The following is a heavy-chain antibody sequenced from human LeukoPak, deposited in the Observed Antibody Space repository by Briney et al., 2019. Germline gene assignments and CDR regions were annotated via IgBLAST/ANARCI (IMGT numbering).Heavy chain of an antibody. CDR2: INPSGGST. CDR3: AREQQLENFDY. Sequence: EGRGIINPSGGSTSYAQKFQGRVTMTRDTSTSTVYMELSSLRSEDTAVYYCAREQQLENFDYWGQGTLVTVSS. J-gene: IGHJ4*02. D-gene: IGHD6-13*01. V-gene: IGHV1-46*01.